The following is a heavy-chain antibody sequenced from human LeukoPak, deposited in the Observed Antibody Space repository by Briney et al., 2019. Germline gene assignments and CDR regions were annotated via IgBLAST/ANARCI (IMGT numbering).Heavy chain of an antibody. CDR2: IIPIFGTA. V-gene: IGHV1-69*13. Sequence: SVKVSCKASGGTFSSYAISWVRQAPGQGLEWMGGIIPIFGTANYAQKFQGRVTITADESTSTAYMELSSLRSEDTAVYYCARAQYSNYVRGVYYYYYMDVWGKGTTVTVSS. J-gene: IGHJ6*03. D-gene: IGHD4-11*01. CDR1: GGTFSSYA. CDR3: ARAQYSNYVRGVYYYYYMDV.